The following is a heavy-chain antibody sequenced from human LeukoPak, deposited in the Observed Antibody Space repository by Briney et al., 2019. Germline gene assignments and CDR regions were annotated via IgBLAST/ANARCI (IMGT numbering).Heavy chain of an antibody. D-gene: IGHD3-10*01. J-gene: IGHJ5*02. Sequence: SETLSLTCTVSGGSISSSSYYWSWIRQPPGKGLEWIGYIYYIGSTYYNPSLKSRVTTSIDTSKNQFSLKLSSVTAADTAVYYCARGLITSGRWFDPWGQGTLVTVSS. CDR3: ARGLITSGRWFDP. CDR2: IYYIGST. V-gene: IGHV4-30-4*01. CDR1: GGSISSSSYY.